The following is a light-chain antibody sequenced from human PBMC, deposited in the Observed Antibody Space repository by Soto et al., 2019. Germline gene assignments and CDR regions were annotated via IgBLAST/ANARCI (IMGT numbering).Light chain of an antibody. J-gene: IGLJ2*01. CDR3: VAWDDSLSGPV. V-gene: IGLV1-44*01. CDR1: TSNIGRNT. Sequence: QSVLTQPPSASGTPGQRVTISCSGSTSNIGRNTVSWYQQLPGTAPKLLIYNNHQRPSGVPDRFSGSKSGTSASLAISGLQSEDEADYYCVAWDDSLSGPVFGGGTQLTVL. CDR2: NNH.